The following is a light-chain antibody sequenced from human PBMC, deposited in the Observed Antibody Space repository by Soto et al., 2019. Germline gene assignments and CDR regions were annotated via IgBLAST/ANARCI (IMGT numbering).Light chain of an antibody. J-gene: IGKJ4*01. CDR2: AAS. CDR3: QQSHSVPLT. Sequence: DIQMTQSPSSLYASVRDRVTITCRASQSISTYIDWFQQKPGKAPKLLISAASTLESGVPSRFSGSGSGTDFTLTISSLQPEDFATYFCQQSHSVPLTFGGGTKVEIQ. V-gene: IGKV1-39*01. CDR1: QSISTY.